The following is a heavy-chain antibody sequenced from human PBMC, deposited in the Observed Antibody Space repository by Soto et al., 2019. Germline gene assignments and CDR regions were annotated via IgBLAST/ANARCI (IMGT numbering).Heavy chain of an antibody. CDR3: ARVGRYFSTKNWFDP. CDR1: GGTFSSYA. CDR2: IIPIFGTA. V-gene: IGHV1-69*12. J-gene: IGHJ5*02. Sequence: QVQLVQSGAEVKKPGSSVKVSCKASGGTFSSYAISWVRQAPGQGLEWMGGIIPIFGTANYAQKFQGRVTFAVDPSKXTAYMELSSLRSEDTAVYYCARVGRYFSTKNWFDPWGQGTLVTVSS. D-gene: IGHD3-9*01.